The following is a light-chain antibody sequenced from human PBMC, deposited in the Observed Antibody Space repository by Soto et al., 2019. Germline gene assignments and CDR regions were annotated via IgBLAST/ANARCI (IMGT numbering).Light chain of an antibody. CDR3: TSFTTSSTFV. Sequence: QSALAQPASVSGSPGQSITISCTGTSSDVGRYDYVSWFQQHPGKAPKLLIYDVSHWPSGASDRFSGSKSGNTASLTISGLQAEDEADYYCTSFTTSSTFVFGTGTKLTVL. J-gene: IGLJ1*01. CDR1: SSDVGRYDY. V-gene: IGLV2-14*01. CDR2: DVS.